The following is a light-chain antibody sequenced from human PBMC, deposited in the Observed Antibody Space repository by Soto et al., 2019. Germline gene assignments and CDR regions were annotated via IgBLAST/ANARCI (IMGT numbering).Light chain of an antibody. CDR3: QQYYSYPPLT. CDR2: AAS. V-gene: IGKV1-8*01. CDR1: QGISSY. Sequence: AIRMTQSPSSLSASTGDRVTITCRASQGISSYLAWYQQKPGKAPKLLIYAASTLQSGVPSRFSGSGSGTDFTLTISCLQSEDFPTYYCQQYYSYPPLTFGGGTKVEIK. J-gene: IGKJ4*01.